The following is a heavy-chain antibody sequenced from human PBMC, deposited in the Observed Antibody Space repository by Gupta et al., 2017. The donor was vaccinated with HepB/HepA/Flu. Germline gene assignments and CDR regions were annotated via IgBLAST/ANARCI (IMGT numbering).Heavy chain of an antibody. CDR1: GDSISTTDYY. J-gene: IGHJ4*02. CDR3: SRHPRVTSGILITTFDY. Sequence: QLQLQESGPGLVKPSETLSLTCTISGDSISTTDYYWGWIRQPPGKGLEWIGSMHYIGTTYYNPSLKSRVTMSLDTPKNQFSLTLRSVTATDTAVYYCSRHPRVTSGILITTFDYWGQGTLATVFS. CDR2: MHYIGTT. D-gene: IGHD3-16*01. V-gene: IGHV4-39*01.